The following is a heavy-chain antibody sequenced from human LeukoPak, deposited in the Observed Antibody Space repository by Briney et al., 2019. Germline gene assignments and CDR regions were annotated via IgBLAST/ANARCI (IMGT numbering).Heavy chain of an antibody. CDR3: ARDLRALDAFDI. CDR2: ISSSSSYI. CDR1: RFTFSSYS. V-gene: IGHV3-21*01. J-gene: IGHJ3*02. Sequence: PGGSLRLSCAASRFTFSSYSMNWVRQAPGKGLEWVSSISSSSSYIYYADSVKGRFTISRDNAKNSLYLQMNSLRAEDTAVYYCARDLRALDAFDIWGQGKMVTVSS.